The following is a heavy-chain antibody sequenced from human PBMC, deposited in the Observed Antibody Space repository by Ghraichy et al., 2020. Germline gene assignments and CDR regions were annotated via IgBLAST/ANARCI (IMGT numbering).Heavy chain of an antibody. D-gene: IGHD6-19*01. V-gene: IGHV3-23*01. CDR1: GFTFDDYG. CDR3: AKDRRPKQWLRLPNSGPKDS. J-gene: IGHJ1*01. CDR2: ISGSGGST. Sequence: GGSLRLSCAASGFTFDDYGMSWVRQAPGKGLEWVSGISGSGGSTYYADSVKGRFTISRDNSKNTLYLQMNSLRAEDTAVYYCAKDRRPKQWLRLPNSGPKDSWAQGTLVTVSS.